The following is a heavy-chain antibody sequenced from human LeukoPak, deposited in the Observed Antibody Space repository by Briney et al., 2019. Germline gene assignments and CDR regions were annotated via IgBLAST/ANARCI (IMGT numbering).Heavy chain of an antibody. CDR3: AKDHPGDKLRFLEWLFLFDY. J-gene: IGHJ4*02. CDR1: GFTFSSYA. D-gene: IGHD3-3*01. V-gene: IGHV3-23*01. Sequence: GGSLRLSCAASGFTFSSYAMSWVRQAPGKGLEWVSAISGSGGSTYYADSVKGRFTISRDNSKNTLYLQMNSLRAEDTAVYYCAKDHPGDKLRFLEWLFLFDYWGQGTLVTVSS. CDR2: ISGSGGST.